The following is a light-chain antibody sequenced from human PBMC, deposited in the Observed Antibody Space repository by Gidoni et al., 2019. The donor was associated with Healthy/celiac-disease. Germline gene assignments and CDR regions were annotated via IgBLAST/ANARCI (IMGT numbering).Light chain of an antibody. CDR3: QQYDNLPLT. CDR1: QDISNY. V-gene: IGKV1-33*01. CDR2: DAS. J-gene: IGKJ4*01. Sequence: DIQMTQYPSSLSASVGDRVTITCQASQDISNYLHWYQQKPGKAPKLLIYDASNLETGVPSRFSGSGSRTDFTFTISSLQPEDIATYYCQQYDNLPLTFGGGTKVEIK.